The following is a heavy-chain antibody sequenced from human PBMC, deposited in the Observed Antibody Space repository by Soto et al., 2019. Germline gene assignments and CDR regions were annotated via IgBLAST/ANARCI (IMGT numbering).Heavy chain of an antibody. Sequence: SETLSLTCAVSGGSISSGGYSWSWIRQPPGKGLEWIGYIYYSGSTNYNTSLKSRVTISVDTSKNQFSLKLSSVTAEDTAVYYFAARVDTAMVEPDYYYYGMDVWGQGTTVTVSS. CDR1: GGSISSGGYS. J-gene: IGHJ6*02. V-gene: IGHV4-61*08. D-gene: IGHD5-18*01. CDR3: AARVDTAMVEPDYYYYGMDV. CDR2: IYYSGST.